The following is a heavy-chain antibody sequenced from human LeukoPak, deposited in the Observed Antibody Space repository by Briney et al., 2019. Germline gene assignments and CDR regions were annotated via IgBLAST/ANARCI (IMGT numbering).Heavy chain of an antibody. CDR3: ARERST. D-gene: IGHD5/OR15-5a*01. V-gene: IGHV4-59*01. J-gene: IGHJ5*02. CDR2: IYYTGST. Sequence: PSETLSLTCTVSGGSISNNYWSWIRQPPGRGLEWIGHIYYTGSTNFNPSLKSRVAISVDTSKTQFSLKLTSVTAADTAVYYCARERSTWGQGTLVTVSS. CDR1: GGSISNNY.